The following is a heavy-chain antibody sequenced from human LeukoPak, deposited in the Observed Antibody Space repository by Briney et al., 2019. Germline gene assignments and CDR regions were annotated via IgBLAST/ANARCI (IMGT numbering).Heavy chain of an antibody. D-gene: IGHD6-6*01. J-gene: IGHJ5*02. Sequence: GGSLTLSCAASGFTFSNYWMIWVRQAPGKGLEWVANINQDASKKYYVDSVEGRFTISRDDAKNSLYLQMNSLRAEDTAMYYWATSTYRSSPSWGQGTLVTVSS. V-gene: IGHV3-7*01. CDR2: INQDASKK. CDR3: ATSTYRSSPS. CDR1: GFTFSNYW.